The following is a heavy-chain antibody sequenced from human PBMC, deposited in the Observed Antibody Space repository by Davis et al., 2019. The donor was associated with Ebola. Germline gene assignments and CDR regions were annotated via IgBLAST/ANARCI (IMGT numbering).Heavy chain of an antibody. D-gene: IGHD5-24*01. J-gene: IGHJ6*02. CDR1: GFTFSDYY. V-gene: IGHV3-11*01. Sequence: GESLKISCAASGFTFSDYYMSWIRQAPGKGLEWISYISASGSTIYYADSVKGRFTISRDNAKNSLSLQTNSLRDDDTATYYCARQRYYFGMDVWGQGTTVTVS. CDR2: ISASGSTI. CDR3: ARQRYYFGMDV.